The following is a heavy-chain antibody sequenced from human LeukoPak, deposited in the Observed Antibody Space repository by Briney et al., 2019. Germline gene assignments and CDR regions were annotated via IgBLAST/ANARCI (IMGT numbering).Heavy chain of an antibody. V-gene: IGHV3-23*01. D-gene: IGHD3-10*01. CDR1: GFTFTNYA. J-gene: IGHJ4*02. CDR3: AKVGYGSGSYYMETFDY. Sequence: GGSLRLSCAACGFTFTNYAMSWVRLAPGKGLEWVSAISGTGDSTYYADSVKGRFTISRDNSRNTLYLQMNSLRAEDTAVYYCAKVGYGSGSYYMETFDYWGQGTLVTVSS. CDR2: ISGTGDST.